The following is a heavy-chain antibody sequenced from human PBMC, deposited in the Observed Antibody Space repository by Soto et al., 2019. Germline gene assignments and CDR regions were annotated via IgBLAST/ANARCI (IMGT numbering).Heavy chain of an antibody. CDR2: ISYDGSNK. Sequence: QVQLVESGGCVVQPGRSLRLSCAASGFTFSSYGMHWVRQAPGKGLEWVAVISYDGSNKYYADSVKGRVTISRDNSKNTLYLQMNSLRAEDTAVYYWAKDGDAFVVVPSAADYWVQGTLVTVS. CDR1: GFTFSSYG. CDR3: AKDGDAFVVVPSAADY. D-gene: IGHD2-2*01. J-gene: IGHJ4*02. V-gene: IGHV3-30*18.